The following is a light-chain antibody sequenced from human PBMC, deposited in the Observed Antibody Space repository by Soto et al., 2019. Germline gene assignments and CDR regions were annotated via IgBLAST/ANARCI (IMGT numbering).Light chain of an antibody. CDR1: QSVSSN. J-gene: IGKJ2*01. Sequence: EIVMTQSPATLSVSPGERATLSCRASQSVSSNLAWYQQKPGQAPRLLIYGASTRATGIPARFSGSGSGTEFTLTISSLQSEDFGVYYCQQYNNWTTFGQGTKLEIK. CDR3: QQYNNWTT. V-gene: IGKV3-15*01. CDR2: GAS.